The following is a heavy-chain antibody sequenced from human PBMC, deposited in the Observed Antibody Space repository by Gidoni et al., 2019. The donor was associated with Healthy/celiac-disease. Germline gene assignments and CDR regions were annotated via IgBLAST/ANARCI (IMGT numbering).Heavy chain of an antibody. CDR1: GFTFSSYS. D-gene: IGHD2-2*01. Sequence: EVQLVEAGGGLVKPGGSLRTSCAAPGFTFSSYSMNWFRQAPGKGLEWVSSISSSSSYIYYADSVKGRFTISRDNAKNSLYLQMNSLRAEDTAVYYCARDAGRVPAAISTLDYWGQGTLVTVSS. V-gene: IGHV3-21*01. CDR3: ARDAGRVPAAISTLDY. J-gene: IGHJ4*02. CDR2: ISSSSSYI.